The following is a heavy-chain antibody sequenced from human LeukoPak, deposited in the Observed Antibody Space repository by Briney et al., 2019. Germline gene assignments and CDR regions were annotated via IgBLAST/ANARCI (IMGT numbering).Heavy chain of an antibody. CDR3: AKEPSYSGSYRYFDY. CDR1: GFTFSSYA. Sequence: GGSLRLSCAASGFTFSSYAMSWIRQAPGKGLEWVSAISGSGGSTYYADSVKGRFTISRDNSKNTLYLQMNSLRAEDTAVYYCAKEPSYSGSYRYFDYWGQGTLVTVSS. V-gene: IGHV3-23*01. D-gene: IGHD1-26*01. CDR2: ISGSGGST. J-gene: IGHJ4*02.